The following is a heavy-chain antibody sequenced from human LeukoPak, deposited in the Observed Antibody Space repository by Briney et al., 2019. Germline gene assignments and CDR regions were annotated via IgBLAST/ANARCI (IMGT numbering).Heavy chain of an antibody. V-gene: IGHV3-11*01. J-gene: IGHJ5*02. Sequence: GGSLRLSCVASGFTSSDYYMSWIRQAPGKGLEWVSYISSSGSTTYYTDSVEGRFTISRDNAKNSMYLQMNSLRAEDTAVYYCARGRCSSTSCYGHNWFDPWGQGTLVTVSS. CDR1: GFTSSDYY. CDR3: ARGRCSSTSCYGHNWFDP. D-gene: IGHD2-2*01. CDR2: ISSSGSTT.